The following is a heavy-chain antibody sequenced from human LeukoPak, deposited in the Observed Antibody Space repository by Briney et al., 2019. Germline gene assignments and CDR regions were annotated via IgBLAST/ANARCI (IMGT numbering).Heavy chain of an antibody. CDR2: IKQDGSEK. Sequence: GGSLRLSCAASGFTFSSYWMSWVRQAPGKGLEWVANIKQDGSEKYYADSVKGRFTISRDNSKNTLYLQMNSLRAEDTAVYYCAKVPEDPGYYYYGMDVWGQGTTVTVSS. CDR3: AKVPEDPGYYYYGMDV. J-gene: IGHJ6*02. V-gene: IGHV3-7*01. D-gene: IGHD2-15*01. CDR1: GFTFSSYW.